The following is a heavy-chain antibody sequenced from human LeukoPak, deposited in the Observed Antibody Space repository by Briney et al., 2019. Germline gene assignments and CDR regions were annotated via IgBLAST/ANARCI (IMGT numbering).Heavy chain of an antibody. CDR1: GFTFSTYA. CDR2: ISGGFDKR. J-gene: IGHJ4*02. Sequence: GGSLRLSCAASGFTFSTYAMSWVRQAPGKGLEWVSTISGGFDKRYYAYSVRGRFTISRDNSKNTLYLQMNNVRAEDTAVYYCAKAVAGLFDYWGQATLVTVSS. V-gene: IGHV3-23*01. CDR3: AKAVAGLFDY. D-gene: IGHD6-19*01.